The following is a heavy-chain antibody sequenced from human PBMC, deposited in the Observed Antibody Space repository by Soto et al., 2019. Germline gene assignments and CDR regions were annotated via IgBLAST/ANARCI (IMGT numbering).Heavy chain of an antibody. D-gene: IGHD3-22*01. CDR2: ISTYNGDT. Sequence: GASVKVSCKASGYTFTRSGISGVRRAPGQGLEWMGWISTYNGDTNYAQTFQGRVTMTTDTSTSTVYMEVSSLRSEDTAVYYCARAAYYYESSGYYPGDYWGRGTLVPVSS. V-gene: IGHV1-18*01. J-gene: IGHJ4*02. CDR1: GYTFTRSG. CDR3: ARAAYYYESSGYYPGDY.